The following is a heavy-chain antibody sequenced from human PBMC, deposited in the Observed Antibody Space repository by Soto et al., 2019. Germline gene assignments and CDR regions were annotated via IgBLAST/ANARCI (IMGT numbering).Heavy chain of an antibody. Sequence: GGSLRLSCAASGFAFSRYWMYWVRQAPGKGLEWVANINEDGSEMNYVDSVKVRFTISRDNAKTSLYLQMNSLRVEDTAVYYCASSLLRGQGTLVTVSS. CDR1: GFAFSRYW. J-gene: IGHJ4*02. V-gene: IGHV3-7*01. CDR3: ASSLL. CDR2: INEDGSEM.